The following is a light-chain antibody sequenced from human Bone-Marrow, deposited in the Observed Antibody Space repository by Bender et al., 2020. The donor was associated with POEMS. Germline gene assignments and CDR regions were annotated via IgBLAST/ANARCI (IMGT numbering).Light chain of an antibody. CDR1: RSNIGAGYD. CDR2: GNT. Sequence: ELTQPPSVSVSPGQTATITCSGSRSNIGAGYDVHWYQQLPGTAPKLLIYGNTNRPSGVPDRFSGSKSGTSASLAITGLQAEDEADYYCQSYDSSLSVWVFGGGTKLTVL. V-gene: IGLV1-40*01. CDR3: QSYDSSLSVWV. J-gene: IGLJ3*02.